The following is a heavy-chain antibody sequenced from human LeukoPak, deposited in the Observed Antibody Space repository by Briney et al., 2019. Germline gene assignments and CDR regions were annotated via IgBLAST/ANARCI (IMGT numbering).Heavy chain of an antibody. J-gene: IGHJ4*02. Sequence: PSETLSLTCTVSGGSISSGDYYWSWIRQPPGKGLEWIGYIYYSGSTYYNPSLKSRVTISVDTSKNQFSLKLSSVTAADTAVYYCAREFKDTAMVAYYFDYWGQGTLVTVSS. CDR3: AREFKDTAMVAYYFDY. D-gene: IGHD5-18*01. CDR1: GGSISSGDYY. CDR2: IYYSGST. V-gene: IGHV4-30-4*01.